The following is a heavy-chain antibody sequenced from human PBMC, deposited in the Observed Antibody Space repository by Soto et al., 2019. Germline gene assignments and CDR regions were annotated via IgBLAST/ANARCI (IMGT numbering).Heavy chain of an antibody. D-gene: IGHD6-13*01. Sequence: QVQLVQSGAEVKKPGASVKVSCKASGYTFTSYDINWVRQATGQGLEWMGWMNPNSGNTGYAQRFQGRVTMTRNTSLSTQYQERRRLRSEGAAVYYCARLYSSSWPYRGLAVWGQGPTVPVSS. CDR2: MNPNSGNT. J-gene: IGHJ6*02. CDR3: ARLYSSSWPYRGLAV. CDR1: GYTFTSYD. V-gene: IGHV1-8*01.